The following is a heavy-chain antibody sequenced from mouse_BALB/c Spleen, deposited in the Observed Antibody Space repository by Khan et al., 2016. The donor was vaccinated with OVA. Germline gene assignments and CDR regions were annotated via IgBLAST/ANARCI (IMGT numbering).Heavy chain of an antibody. CDR2: ISTYYGDA. CDR3: TRGGGGNRFAY. Sequence: QVQLKQSGAELVRPGVSVKISCKGSGYTFTDFTMHWVKQSHAESLEWIGAISTYYGDATYNQKFKGKATMTVDKASSTAYMELARLTSEDSAIYYCTRGGGGNRFAYWGQGTLVTVSA. V-gene: IGHV1S137*01. J-gene: IGHJ3*01. CDR1: GYTFTDFT.